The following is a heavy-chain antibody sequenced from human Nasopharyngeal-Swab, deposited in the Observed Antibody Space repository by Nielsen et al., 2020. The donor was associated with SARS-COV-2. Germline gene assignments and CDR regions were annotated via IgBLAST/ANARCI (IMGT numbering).Heavy chain of an antibody. Sequence: GESLKISCAASGFTFSSYDMHWVRQATGKGLEWVSAIGTAGDTYYPGSVKGRFTISRKNAKNSLYLQMNSLRAGDTAVYYCARGAVAVVPAAMRHYYYYYMDVWAKGPRSPSP. D-gene: IGHD2-2*01. CDR3: ARGAVAVVPAAMRHYYYYYMDV. CDR1: GFTFSSYD. J-gene: IGHJ6*03. V-gene: IGHV3-13*04. CDR2: IGTAGDT.